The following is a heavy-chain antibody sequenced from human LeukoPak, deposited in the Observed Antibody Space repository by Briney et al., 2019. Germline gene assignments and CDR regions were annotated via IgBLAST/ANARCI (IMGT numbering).Heavy chain of an antibody. D-gene: IGHD2-15*01. CDR2: ISYDGSNK. Sequence: GGSLRLSCAASGFTFSSYAMHWVRQAPGKGLEWVAVISYDGSNKYYADSVKGRFTISRDNSKNTLYLQMNSLRAEDTAVYYCARDEGPLIVVVVAATLAAFDIWGQGTMVTVSS. CDR3: ARDEGPLIVVVVAATLAAFDI. J-gene: IGHJ3*02. V-gene: IGHV3-30-3*01. CDR1: GFTFSSYA.